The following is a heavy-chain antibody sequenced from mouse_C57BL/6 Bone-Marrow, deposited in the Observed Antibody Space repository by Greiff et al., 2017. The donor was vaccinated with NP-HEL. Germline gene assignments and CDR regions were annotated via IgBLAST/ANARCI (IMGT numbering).Heavy chain of an antibody. CDR3: ARCHYYGSSLYYFDY. Sequence: QVQLQQPGAELVKPGASVKLSCKASGYTFTSYWMQWVKQRPGQGLEWIGEIDPSDSYTNYNQKFKGKATLTVDTSSSTAYMQLSSLTSEDSAVYYGARCHYYGSSLYYFDYWGQGTTHTVSS. CDR1: GYTFTSYW. D-gene: IGHD1-1*01. CDR2: IDPSDSYT. J-gene: IGHJ2*01. V-gene: IGHV1-50*01.